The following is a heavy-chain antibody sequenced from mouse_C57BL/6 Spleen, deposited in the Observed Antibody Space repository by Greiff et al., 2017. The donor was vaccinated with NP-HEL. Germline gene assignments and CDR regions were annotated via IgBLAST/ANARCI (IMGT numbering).Heavy chain of an antibody. V-gene: IGHV1-85*01. Sequence: QVQLQQSGPELVKPGASVKLSCKASGYTFTSYDINWVKQRPGQGLEWIGWIYPRAGSTKYNEKFKGKATLTVYTSSSTAYMELHSLTSEDSAVYFCARWVITYAMDYWDKGTSVTVSS. CDR1: GYTFTSYD. D-gene: IGHD2-4*01. CDR2: IYPRAGST. J-gene: IGHJ4*01. CDR3: ARWVITYAMDY.